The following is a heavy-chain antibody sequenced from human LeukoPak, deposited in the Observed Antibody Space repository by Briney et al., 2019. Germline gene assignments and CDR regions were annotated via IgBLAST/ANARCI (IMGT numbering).Heavy chain of an antibody. Sequence: GGSLRLSCAASGFTFSSYAMSWVRQAPGKGLEWVSGINWNGGSTGYADSVKGRFTISRDNAKNSLYLQMNSLRPEDTALYYCAKDSLTGTLDDWGQGTLVTVSS. V-gene: IGHV3-20*04. CDR2: INWNGGST. J-gene: IGHJ4*02. CDR1: GFTFSSYA. D-gene: IGHD1-7*01. CDR3: AKDSLTGTLDD.